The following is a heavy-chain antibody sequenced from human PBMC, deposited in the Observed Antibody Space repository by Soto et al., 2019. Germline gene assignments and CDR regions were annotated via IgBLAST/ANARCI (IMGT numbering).Heavy chain of an antibody. CDR3: ARVGGINWFDP. CDR2: IYYSGNT. D-gene: IGHD1-20*01. CDR1: GDSISSYY. V-gene: IGHV4-59*12. Sequence: SETLSLTCTVSGDSISSYYWSWIRQPPGKGLEWIGYIYYSGNTNYHPSLKSRVTISVDTSKNQFSLKLSSVTAADTAVYYCARVGGINWFDPWGQGTLVTVSS. J-gene: IGHJ5*02.